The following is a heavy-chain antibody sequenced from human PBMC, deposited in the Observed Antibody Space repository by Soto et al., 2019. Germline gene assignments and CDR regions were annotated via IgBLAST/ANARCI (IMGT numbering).Heavy chain of an antibody. Sequence: GGSLRLSCAASGFTFSSYSMNWVRQAPGKGLEWVSSISSSSSYIYYADSVKGRFTISRDNAKNSLYLQMNSLRAEDTAVYYCARDRIDYGGNFVYDYWGQGTLVTVSS. CDR1: GFTFSSYS. CDR3: ARDRIDYGGNFVYDY. V-gene: IGHV3-21*01. J-gene: IGHJ4*02. D-gene: IGHD4-17*01. CDR2: ISSSSSYI.